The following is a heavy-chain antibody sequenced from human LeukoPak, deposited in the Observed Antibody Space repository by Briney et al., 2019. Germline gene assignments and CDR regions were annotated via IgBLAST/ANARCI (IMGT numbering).Heavy chain of an antibody. CDR3: ARGAFLDY. J-gene: IGHJ4*02. V-gene: IGHV4-61*05. CDR1: GGSISSSSYY. D-gene: IGHD2-21*01. Sequence: SETLSLTCTVSGGSISSSSYYWGWIRQPPGKGLEWIGYIYYSGSTNYNPSLKSRVTISVDTSKNQFSLKLSSVTAADTAVYYCARGAFLDYWGQGTLVTVSS. CDR2: IYYSGST.